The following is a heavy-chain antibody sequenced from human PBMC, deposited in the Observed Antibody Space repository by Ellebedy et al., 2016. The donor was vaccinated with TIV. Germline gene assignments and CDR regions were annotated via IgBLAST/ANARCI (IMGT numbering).Heavy chain of an antibody. CDR3: ARDVRDTAMVVAGFDY. V-gene: IGHV4-39*07. J-gene: IGHJ4*02. CDR2: IYYSGST. CDR1: GGSISSSSYY. Sequence: MPSETLSLTCTVSGGSISSSSYYRGWIRQPPGKGLEWIGSIYYSGSTYYNPSLKSRVTISVDTSKNQFSLKLSSVTAADTAVYYCARDVRDTAMVVAGFDYWGQGTLVTVSS. D-gene: IGHD5-18*01.